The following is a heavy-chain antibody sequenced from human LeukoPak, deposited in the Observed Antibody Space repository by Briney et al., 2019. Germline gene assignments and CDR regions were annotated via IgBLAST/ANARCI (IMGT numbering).Heavy chain of an antibody. D-gene: IGHD3-10*01. V-gene: IGHV1-69*06. CDR2: IIPIFGTA. Sequence: ASVKVSCKASGGTFSSYAISWVRQAPGQGLEWMGGIIPIFGTAIYAQTLQGRVTMTEDTSTDTAYMELSSLRSEDTAVYYCATEALDDSDSYFEYWGQGTLVTVSS. J-gene: IGHJ4*02. CDR1: GGTFSSYA. CDR3: ATEALDDSDSYFEY.